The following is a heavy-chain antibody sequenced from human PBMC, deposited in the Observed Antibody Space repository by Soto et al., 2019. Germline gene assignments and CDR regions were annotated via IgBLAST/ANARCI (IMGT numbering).Heavy chain of an antibody. CDR3: ARVNRNFWSGYYRYWFDP. D-gene: IGHD3-3*01. CDR2: INHSGST. J-gene: IGHJ5*02. Sequence: PSETLSLTCAVYGGSFSGYYWSWIRQPPGKGLEWIGEINHSGSTNYNPSLKSRVTISVDTSKNQFSLKLSSVTAADTAVYYCARVNRNFWSGYYRYWFDPWGQGTLVTVSS. CDR1: GGSFSGYY. V-gene: IGHV4-34*01.